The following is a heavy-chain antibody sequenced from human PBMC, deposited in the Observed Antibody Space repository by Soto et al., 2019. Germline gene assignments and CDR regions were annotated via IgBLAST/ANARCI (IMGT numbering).Heavy chain of an antibody. D-gene: IGHD2-15*01. CDR3: ATVMGACSGGNCYLES. CDR2: TWFDESKR. CDR1: GFTFSGYG. V-gene: IGHV3-33*01. Sequence: QVQLVESGGGVVQPGRSLRLSCATFGFTFSGYGMHWVRQAPGKGLEWVAITWFDESKRYYADSVKGRFTIFKGNSKSTLDLRMNSLKFGDTATYYCATVMGACSGGNCYLESWGQGTLVTVS. J-gene: IGHJ4*02.